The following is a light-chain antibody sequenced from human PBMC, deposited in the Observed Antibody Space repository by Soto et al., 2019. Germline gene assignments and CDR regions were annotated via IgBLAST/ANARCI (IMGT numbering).Light chain of an antibody. CDR3: SSYTSSSTL. J-gene: IGLJ1*01. CDR2: EVS. Sequence: QSALTQPASVSGSPGQSITISCTGTSSDVGGYNYVSWYQQHPDKAPKLMIYEVSNRPSGVSNRFSGSKSGNTASLTISGLQAEDEADYYCSSYTSSSTLLGTGTKVTVL. CDR1: SSDVGGYNY. V-gene: IGLV2-14*01.